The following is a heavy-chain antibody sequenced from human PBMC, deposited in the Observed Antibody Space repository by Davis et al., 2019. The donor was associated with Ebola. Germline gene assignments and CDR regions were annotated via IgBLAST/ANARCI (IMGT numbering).Heavy chain of an antibody. V-gene: IGHV1-46*01. CDR3: ARDDCSSTSCYQLEDYYYGMDV. CDR2: INPSGGST. D-gene: IGHD2-2*01. CDR1: GYTFTSYY. J-gene: IGHJ6*02. Sequence: ASVKVSCKASGYTFTSYYMHWVRQAPGQGLEWMGIINPSGGSTSYAQKFQGRVTMTRDTSTSTVYMELSGLRSEDTAVYYCARDDCSSTSCYQLEDYYYGMDVWGQGTTVTVSS.